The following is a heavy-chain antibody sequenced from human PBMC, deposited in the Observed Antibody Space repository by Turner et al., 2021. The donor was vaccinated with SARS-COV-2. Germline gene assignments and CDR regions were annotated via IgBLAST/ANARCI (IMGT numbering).Heavy chain of an antibody. CDR2: INHSGST. CDR1: GGSFSGYY. Sequence: QVQLQQWGEGLLKPSETLSPTWAFYGGSFSGYYWSWFRQPPGKGLEWIGEINHSGSTNYNPSLKSRVTISVDTSKNQFSLKLSSVTAADTAVYYCARGPRVVAPTTWFDPWGQGTLVTVSS. V-gene: IGHV4-34*01. CDR3: ARGPRVVAPTTWFDP. D-gene: IGHD2-15*01. J-gene: IGHJ5*02.